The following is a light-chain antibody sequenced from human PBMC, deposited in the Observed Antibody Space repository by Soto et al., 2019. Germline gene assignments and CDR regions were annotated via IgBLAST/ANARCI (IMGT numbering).Light chain of an antibody. CDR3: QQYYTNALT. Sequence: DTVMTESPDSLAVSLGERATINCKSSQSVLYSSNNKNYLAWYQQKPGQPPKLLIYWASTRESGVPDRFSGSGSGTDFTLTTSSLQAEDVAVYYCQQYYTNALTFGGGTKVGVK. V-gene: IGKV4-1*01. CDR1: QSVLYSSNNKNY. CDR2: WAS. J-gene: IGKJ4*01.